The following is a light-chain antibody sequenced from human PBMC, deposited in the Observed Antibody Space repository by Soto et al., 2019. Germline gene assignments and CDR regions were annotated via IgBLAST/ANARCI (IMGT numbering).Light chain of an antibody. CDR3: QQLNSYPWT. Sequence: DLQLTQSPSFLSASVGDRVTITCRASQGISSYLAWYQQKPGKAPKLLIYAASTLQSGVPSRFSGSGSGTAFTLTISSLQPEDFATYYCQQLNSYPWTFGQGTKVEIK. J-gene: IGKJ1*01. V-gene: IGKV1-9*01. CDR2: AAS. CDR1: QGISSY.